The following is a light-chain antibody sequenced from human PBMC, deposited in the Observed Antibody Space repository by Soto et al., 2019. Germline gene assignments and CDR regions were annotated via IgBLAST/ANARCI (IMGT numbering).Light chain of an antibody. CDR2: GAS. J-gene: IGKJ1*01. Sequence: EVALTQSPDTLSLSPGEGATLSCRANQSISSSYLAWYRQKPGQAPRLLIYGASSRAAGIPDRFSGSESGTDFTLTISTLEPEDSAVYYCQQYGSIPRTFGQGTKVEI. V-gene: IGKV3-20*01. CDR3: QQYGSIPRT. CDR1: QSISSSY.